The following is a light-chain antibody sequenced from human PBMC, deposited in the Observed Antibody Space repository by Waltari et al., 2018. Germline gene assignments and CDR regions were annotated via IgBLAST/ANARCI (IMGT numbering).Light chain of an antibody. CDR1: QSVLYSSNNKNY. CDR3: QHYYSAPVT. CDR2: WAS. V-gene: IGKV4-1*01. Sequence: DIVMTQSPDSLAVSLGERGTINCKSSQSVLYSSNNKNYLAWYQQKPGQPPTLLISWASTRESGVPERFSGSGSGTDFALTISSLQAEDVAVYFCQHYYSAPVTFGGGTRVEIQ. J-gene: IGKJ4*01.